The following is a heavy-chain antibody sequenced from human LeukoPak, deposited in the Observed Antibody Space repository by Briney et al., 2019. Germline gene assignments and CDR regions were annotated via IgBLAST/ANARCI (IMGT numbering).Heavy chain of an antibody. CDR1: GGSISSYY. Sequence: SETLSLTCTVSGGSISSYYWSWIRQPAGKGLEWIGRIYTSGSTNYNPSLKSRVTMSVDTSKNQFSLKLSSVTAADTAVYYCARYRNSSGWYGIDPWGQGTLVTVSS. D-gene: IGHD6-19*01. V-gene: IGHV4-4*07. CDR2: IYTSGST. CDR3: ARYRNSSGWYGIDP. J-gene: IGHJ5*02.